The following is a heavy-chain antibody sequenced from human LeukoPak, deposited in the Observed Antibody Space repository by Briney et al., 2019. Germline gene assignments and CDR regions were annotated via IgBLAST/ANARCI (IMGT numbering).Heavy chain of an antibody. CDR2: IDWDDDK. J-gene: IGHJ3*02. D-gene: IGHD5-18*01. CDR1: GFSLSTSGMR. Sequence: SGPTLVNPTQTLTLTCTFSGFSLSTSGMRVSWIRQPPGKALEWLARIDWDDDKFYSTSLKTRLTISKDTSKNQVVLTMTNMDPVDTATYYCARDGYSYGHDAFDIWGQGTTVTVSS. CDR3: ARDGYSYGHDAFDI. V-gene: IGHV2-70*04.